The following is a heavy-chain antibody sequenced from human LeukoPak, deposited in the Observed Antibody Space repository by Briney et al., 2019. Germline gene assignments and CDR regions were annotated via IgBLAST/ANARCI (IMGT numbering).Heavy chain of an antibody. Sequence: ASVKVSCMASGYTFTSYAISWVRQAPGQGLEWMGWISVYNDNTNYAQKFQDRVTMTTDTSTSTAYMELRSLRSDDTAVYYCARNPMVSGYFYYMDVWGKRTTVTFSS. J-gene: IGHJ6*03. CDR3: ARNPMVSGYFYYMDV. CDR2: ISVYNDNT. CDR1: GYTFTSYA. D-gene: IGHD3-10*01. V-gene: IGHV1-18*04.